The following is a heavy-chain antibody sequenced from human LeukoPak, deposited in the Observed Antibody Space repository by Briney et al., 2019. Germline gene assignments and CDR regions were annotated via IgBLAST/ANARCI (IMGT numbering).Heavy chain of an antibody. CDR3: ARRAYCGDDCRSDAFDI. Sequence: KTSETLSLTCSVSGGSISSNSYYWGWIRQPPGKDLDWIGSIYYRGSTYYNPSLKSRVTISVDTSKNQFSLKLSSVTAADTAVYYCARRAYCGDDCRSDAFDIWGQGTMVTVSS. V-gene: IGHV4-39*01. J-gene: IGHJ3*02. D-gene: IGHD2-21*02. CDR1: GGSISSNSYY. CDR2: IYYRGST.